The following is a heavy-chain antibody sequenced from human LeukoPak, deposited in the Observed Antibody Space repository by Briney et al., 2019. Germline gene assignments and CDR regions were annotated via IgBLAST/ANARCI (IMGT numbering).Heavy chain of an antibody. V-gene: IGHV4-39*01. CDR2: MYYSGST. CDR3: ARSFSDFWSHFDY. J-gene: IGHJ4*02. D-gene: IGHD3-3*01. CDR1: GGSISSSNFH. Sequence: PSETLSLTCTVSGGSISSSNFHWGWIRQPPGKGLEWIGTMYYSGSTYYNLSLKSRVTISVDTSKNQFSLKLSSVTAADTAVYYCARSFSDFWSHFDYWGQGTLVTVSS.